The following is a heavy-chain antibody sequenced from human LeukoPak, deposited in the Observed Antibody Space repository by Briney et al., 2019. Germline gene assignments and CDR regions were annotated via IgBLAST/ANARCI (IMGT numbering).Heavy chain of an antibody. CDR2: INPNSGGT. CDR3: ARNMVQGVTLYYYYYYMDV. J-gene: IGHJ6*03. D-gene: IGHD3-10*01. Sequence: ASVKVSCKASGYTFTGYYMHWVRQAPGQGLEWMGWINPNSGGTNYAQKFQGRVTMTRDTSISTAYMELSRLRSDDTAVYYCARNMVQGVTLYYYYYYMDVWGKGTTVTVSS. CDR1: GYTFTGYY. V-gene: IGHV1-2*02.